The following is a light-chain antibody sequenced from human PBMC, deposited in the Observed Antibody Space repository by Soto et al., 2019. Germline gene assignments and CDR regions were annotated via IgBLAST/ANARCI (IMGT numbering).Light chain of an antibody. CDR3: QQYNNWPPLT. J-gene: IGKJ4*01. Sequence: EIVLTQSPGTLSLSPGERAPLSCRAIQSTDTNSLAWYQQKPGQAPRLLIYDASNRATGIPARFSGSGSGTEFTLTISSLQSEDFAVYYCQQYNNWPPLTFGGGTKVDI. V-gene: IGKV3D-15*01. CDR1: QSTDTNS. CDR2: DAS.